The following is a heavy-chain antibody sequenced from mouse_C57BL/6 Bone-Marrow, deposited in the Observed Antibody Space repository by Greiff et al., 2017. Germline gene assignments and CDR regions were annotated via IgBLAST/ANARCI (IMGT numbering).Heavy chain of an antibody. CDR1: GFTFSSYA. CDR3: TKDRDLYDYYFDY. V-gene: IGHV5-4*01. CDR2: ISVGGSYT. J-gene: IGHJ2*01. D-gene: IGHD2-4*01. Sequence: EVQGVESGGGLVKPGGSLKLSCAASGFTFSSYAMSWVRPTPEKRLEWVASISVGGSYTYYTDNVQGRFTISRDNAKNNLILPMSHLKAEDTTIYYCTKDRDLYDYYFDYWGQGTTLTVSS.